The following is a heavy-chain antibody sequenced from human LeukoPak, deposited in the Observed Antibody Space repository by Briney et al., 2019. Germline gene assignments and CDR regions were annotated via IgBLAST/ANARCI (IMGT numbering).Heavy chain of an antibody. CDR1: GGSVSSGSYY. V-gene: IGHV4-61*01. J-gene: IGHJ3*02. Sequence: PSETLSLTCTVSGGSVSSGSYYWSWIRQPPGKGLEWIGYIYYSGSTNYNPSLKSRVTISVDTSKNQVSLKLSSVTAADTAVYYCATLLRGSGSGSYYRDDAFDIWGQGTMVTVSS. CDR3: ATLLRGSGSGSYYRDDAFDI. CDR2: IYYSGST. D-gene: IGHD3-10*01.